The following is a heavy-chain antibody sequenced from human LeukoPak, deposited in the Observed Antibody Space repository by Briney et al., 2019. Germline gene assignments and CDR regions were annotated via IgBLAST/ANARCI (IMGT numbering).Heavy chain of an antibody. D-gene: IGHD3-22*01. J-gene: IGHJ1*01. V-gene: IGHV5-51*01. Sequence: GESLKISCKGSGYSFTSYWIGWVRQMPGKGLEWMGIIYPGDSDTRYSPSFQGQVTISADKSISTAYLQWSSLKASDTAMYYCARSSNYYDSNGYPAEYFQHWGQGTLVTVSS. CDR3: ARSSNYYDSNGYPAEYFQH. CDR1: GYSFTSYW. CDR2: IYPGDSDT.